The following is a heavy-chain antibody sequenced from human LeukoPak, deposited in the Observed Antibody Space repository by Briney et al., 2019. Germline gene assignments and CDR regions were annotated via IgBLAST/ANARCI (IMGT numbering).Heavy chain of an antibody. V-gene: IGHV1-3*01. Sequence: ASVKVSCKASGYSFTSYAMHWVRQAPGQRLEWMGWINAGNGNTKYSQKFQGRVTITRDTSARTAYMELSSLRSGDTVVYYCARGGEDSGGFVFDYWGQGTLVTVSS. CDR3: ARGGEDSGGFVFDY. CDR1: GYSFTSYA. D-gene: IGHD3-22*01. CDR2: INAGNGNT. J-gene: IGHJ4*02.